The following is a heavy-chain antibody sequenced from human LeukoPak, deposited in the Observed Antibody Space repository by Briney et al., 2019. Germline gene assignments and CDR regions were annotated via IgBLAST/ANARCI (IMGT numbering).Heavy chain of an antibody. CDR3: ARSFTSIAARGPFDY. CDR2: IYYSGST. CDR1: GGSISSSSYY. V-gene: IGHV4-39*07. J-gene: IGHJ4*02. D-gene: IGHD6-6*01. Sequence: SETLSLTCTVSGGSISSSSYYWGWTRQPPGKGLEWIGSIYYSGSTYYNPSLKSRVTISVDTSKNQFSLKLSSVTAADTAVYYCARSFTSIAARGPFDYWGQGTLVTVSS.